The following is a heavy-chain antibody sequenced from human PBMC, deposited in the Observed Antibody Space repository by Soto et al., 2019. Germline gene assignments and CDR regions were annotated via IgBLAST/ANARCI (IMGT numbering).Heavy chain of an antibody. J-gene: IGHJ6*02. CDR1: GYTLTELS. D-gene: IGHD3-10*01. Sequence: ASVKVSCKVSGYTLTELSMHWVRQAPGKGLEWMGGFDPEDGETIYAQKFQGRVTMTEDTSTDTAYVELSSLRSEDTAVYYCATPRGYYYGSGLNYYGMDVWGQGTTVTVSS. CDR2: FDPEDGET. V-gene: IGHV1-24*01. CDR3: ATPRGYYYGSGLNYYGMDV.